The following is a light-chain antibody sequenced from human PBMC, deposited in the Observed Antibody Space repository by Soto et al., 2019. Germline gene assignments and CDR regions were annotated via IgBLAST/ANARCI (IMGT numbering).Light chain of an antibody. CDR1: QSISSR. CDR3: QQYNSYSYT. Sequence: DIQMTQSPSTLSESVGDRVTITCRASQSISSRLAWYQQKPGKAPKILIYKASSLESGVPSRFSGSGSGTEFTLTISSLQPDDFATYYCQQYNSYSYTFGQGTKLEIK. V-gene: IGKV1-5*03. J-gene: IGKJ2*01. CDR2: KAS.